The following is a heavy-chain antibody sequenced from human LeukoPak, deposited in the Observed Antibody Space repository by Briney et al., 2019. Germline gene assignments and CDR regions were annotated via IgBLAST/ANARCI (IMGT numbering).Heavy chain of an antibody. D-gene: IGHD4-17*01. CDR1: GGSFSGYY. Sequence: SETLSLTCAVYGGSFSGYYWSWIRQPPGKGLEWIGEINHSGSTNYNPSLKSRVTISVYTSKNQFSLKLSSVTAADTAVYYCARGGRDYGDYPLFQHWGQGTLVTVSS. CDR2: INHSGST. J-gene: IGHJ1*01. CDR3: ARGGRDYGDYPLFQH. V-gene: IGHV4-34*01.